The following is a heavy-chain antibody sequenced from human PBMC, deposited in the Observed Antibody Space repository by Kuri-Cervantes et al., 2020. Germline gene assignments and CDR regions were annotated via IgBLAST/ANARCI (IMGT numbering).Heavy chain of an antibody. CDR2: INHVGST. Sequence: ESLKISCAVYGGSLSGYYWSWIRQPPGKGLEWIGEINHVGSTNYNPSLKSRVTISVDTSKNQFSLKLSSVTAADTAVYYCARGRLGMRANWFDPWGQGSLVTVSS. CDR1: GGSLSGYY. V-gene: IGHV4-34*01. CDR3: ARGRLGMRANWFDP. D-gene: IGHD7-27*01. J-gene: IGHJ5*02.